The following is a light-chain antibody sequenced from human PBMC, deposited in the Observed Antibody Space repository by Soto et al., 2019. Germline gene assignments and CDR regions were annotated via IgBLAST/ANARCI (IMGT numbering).Light chain of an antibody. CDR1: SSDVGGYNY. V-gene: IGLV2-14*01. Sequence: QSVLTQPASVSGSPGQSITISCTGTSSDVGGYNYVSWYQQHPGKAPKLMIYDVSNRPSRVSNRFSGSKPGNTASLTISGLQAEDEADYYCSSYTSSSTYVFGTGTKVTVL. CDR3: SSYTSSSTYV. CDR2: DVS. J-gene: IGLJ1*01.